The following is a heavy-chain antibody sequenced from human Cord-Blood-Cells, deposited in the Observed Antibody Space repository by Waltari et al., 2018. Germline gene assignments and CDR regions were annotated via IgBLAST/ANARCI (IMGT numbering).Heavy chain of an antibody. J-gene: IGHJ3*02. CDR1: GYTFTGTY. CDR2: VNPNSGGT. Sequence: QVQLVLSGAEVKTPGASVKVSCKASGYTFTGTYMHWVRQAHGQGLEWMGWVNPNSGGTNYAQKFQGRVTMTRDTSISTAYMELSRLRSDDTAVYYCARGYYDILTGYLYAFDIWGQGTMVTVSS. D-gene: IGHD3-9*01. V-gene: IGHV1-2*02. CDR3: ARGYYDILTGYLYAFDI.